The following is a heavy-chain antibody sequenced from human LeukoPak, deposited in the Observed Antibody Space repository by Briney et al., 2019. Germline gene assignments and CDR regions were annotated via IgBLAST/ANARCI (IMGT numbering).Heavy chain of an antibody. CDR1: GFTFRNYW. V-gene: IGHV3-7*05. CDR2: IKRDGSEK. Sequence: GGSLRLSCAASGFTFRNYWMSWVSQAPGKGLEWVTSIKRDGSEKFYVDSVKGRFTISRDNAKNSLYLQMNSLRAADTAMYYCATGGFRTFDSWGQGTLVTVSS. J-gene: IGHJ4*02. CDR3: ATGGFRTFDS. D-gene: IGHD1-14*01.